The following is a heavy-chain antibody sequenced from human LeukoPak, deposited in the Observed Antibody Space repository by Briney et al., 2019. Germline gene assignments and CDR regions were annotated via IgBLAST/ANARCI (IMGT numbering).Heavy chain of an antibody. D-gene: IGHD3-22*01. J-gene: IGHJ3*02. CDR3: AKPMIVEGVEAFDI. V-gene: IGHV3-11*01. CDR2: ISSSGSTI. CDR1: GFTFSDYY. Sequence: PGGSLRLSCAASGFTFSDYYMSWIRQAPGKGLEWVSYISSSGSTIYYADSVKGRFTISRDNAKNSLYLQMNSLRAEDTAVYYCAKPMIVEGVEAFDIWGQGTMVTVSS.